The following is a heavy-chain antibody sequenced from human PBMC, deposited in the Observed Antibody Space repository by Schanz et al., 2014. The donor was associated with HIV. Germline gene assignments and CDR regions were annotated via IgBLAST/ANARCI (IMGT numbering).Heavy chain of an antibody. J-gene: IGHJ3*02. CDR1: GFTFSTYV. Sequence: VQLVESGGGVVQPRRSLRLSCAASGFTFSTYVMHWVRQAPGKGLEWVSTISGSGDRTYYAESVRGRVTISRDNSRNTLFLQMDSLRVDDTAVYYCAQMGAFAAFDIWGHGTVVTVSS. D-gene: IGHD3-16*01. V-gene: IGHV3-23*04. CDR3: AQMGAFAAFDI. CDR2: ISGSGDRT.